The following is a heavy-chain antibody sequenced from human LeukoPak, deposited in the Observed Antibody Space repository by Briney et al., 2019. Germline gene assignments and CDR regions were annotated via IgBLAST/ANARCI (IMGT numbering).Heavy chain of an antibody. CDR2: ISYSGSA. CDR3: GTTAGNY. J-gene: IGHJ4*02. V-gene: IGHV4-39*01. CDR1: GGSIGSSNYY. D-gene: IGHD1-1*01. Sequence: SETLSLTCTVSGGSIGSSNYYWGWIRQTPGQGLEWVGTISYSGSAYYNPSLKSRVTISVDTSKNQSSLKLSSVTAADTAVYYCGTTAGNYWGQGTLVTVSS.